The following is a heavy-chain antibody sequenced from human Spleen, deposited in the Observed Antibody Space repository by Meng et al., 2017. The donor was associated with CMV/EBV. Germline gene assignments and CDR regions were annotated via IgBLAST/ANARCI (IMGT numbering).Heavy chain of an antibody. CDR3: ARDQGAMIVVALDY. Sequence: GRLLGSGGGLVKPGGSLSLSCAASGLTFSSYAMHWVRQAPGKGLEWVAVISYDGSNKYYADSVKGRFTISRDNSKNTLYLQMNSLRAEDTAVYYCARDQGAMIVVALDYWGQGTLVTVSS. CDR1: GLTFSSYA. J-gene: IGHJ4*02. V-gene: IGHV3-30-3*01. D-gene: IGHD3-22*01. CDR2: ISYDGSNK.